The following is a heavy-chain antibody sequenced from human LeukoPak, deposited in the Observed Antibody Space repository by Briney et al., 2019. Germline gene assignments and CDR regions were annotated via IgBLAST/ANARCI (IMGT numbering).Heavy chain of an antibody. V-gene: IGHV3-66*02. CDR1: GFTVSTNY. D-gene: IGHD6-13*01. CDR3: AKDRIAGYDTFDI. Sequence: GGSLRLSCAASGFTVSTNYMSWVRQAPGKGLEWVSLINSGGSTYYADSVKGRFTFSRDNSKNTVYLQMNSLRAEDTAVYYCAKDRIAGYDTFDIWGQGTVVTVSS. J-gene: IGHJ3*02. CDR2: INSGGST.